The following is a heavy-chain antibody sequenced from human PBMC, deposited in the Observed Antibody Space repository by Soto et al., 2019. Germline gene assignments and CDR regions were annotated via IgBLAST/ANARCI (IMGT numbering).Heavy chain of an antibody. J-gene: IGHJ5*01. Sequence: EVQLVESGGGLVKPGGSLRLSCAASGLSFSHVWMNWVRQAPGKGLEWVGRIKSKTSGGTTDHATPVKGRFTISRDDSKNTLYLEMNSLRSEDTAVYYCATVAPYYDVLDSWGQGTLVNVSS. CDR2: IKSKTSGGTT. V-gene: IGHV3-15*07. D-gene: IGHD3-9*01. CDR3: ATVAPYYDVLDS. CDR1: GLSFSHVW.